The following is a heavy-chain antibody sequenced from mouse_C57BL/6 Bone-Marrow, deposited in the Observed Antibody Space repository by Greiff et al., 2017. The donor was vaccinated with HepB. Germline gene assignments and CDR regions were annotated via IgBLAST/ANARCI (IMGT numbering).Heavy chain of an antibody. Sequence: VQLQQPGTELVKPGASVKLSCKASGYTFTSYWMHWVKQRPGQGLEWIGNINPSNGGTNYNEKFKSKATLTVDKSSSTAYMQLSRLTSEDSAVYYCARSGDIYDGYYGGAMDYWGQGTSGTVSS. J-gene: IGHJ4*01. V-gene: IGHV1-53*01. CDR2: INPSNGGT. CDR3: ARSGDIYDGYYGGAMDY. CDR1: GYTFTSYW. D-gene: IGHD2-3*01.